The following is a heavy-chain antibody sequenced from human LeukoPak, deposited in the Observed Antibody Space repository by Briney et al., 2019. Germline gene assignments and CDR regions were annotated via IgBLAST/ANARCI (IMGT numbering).Heavy chain of an antibody. J-gene: IGHJ4*02. CDR2: IWYDGSNK. V-gene: IGHV3-33*01. D-gene: IGHD3-22*01. CDR1: GFTFSSYG. CDR3: ARDRYYYDSSSY. Sequence: PGGSLRLSCAASGFTFSSYGMHWVRQAPGEGLEWVAAIWYDGSNKYYADSVKGRLTISRDNSKSTLYLQMNSLRTEDTAVYYCARDRYYYDSSSYWGQGTLVTVSS.